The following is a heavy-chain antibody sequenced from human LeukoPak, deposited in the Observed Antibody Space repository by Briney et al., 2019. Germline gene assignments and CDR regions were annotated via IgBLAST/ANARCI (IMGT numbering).Heavy chain of an antibody. J-gene: IGHJ4*02. Sequence: PSETLSLTCAVYGGSFSGYYWSWIRQPPGKGLEWIGYIYHSGSTYYNPSLKSRVTISVDRSKNQSSLKLSSVTAADTAVYYCARFKGSFDYWGQGTLVTVSS. CDR3: ARFKGSFDY. CDR2: IYHSGST. V-gene: IGHV4-30-2*01. CDR1: GGSFSGYY.